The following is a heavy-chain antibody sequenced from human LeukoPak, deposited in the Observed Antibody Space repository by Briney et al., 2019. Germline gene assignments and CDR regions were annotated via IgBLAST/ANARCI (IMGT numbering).Heavy chain of an antibody. CDR2: IWSDGRIE. V-gene: IGHV3-33*01. D-gene: IGHD3-22*01. J-gene: IGHJ4*02. CDR1: GFTFSAYG. CDR3: ARDSSGYDSSGYNSRVLNYLDY. Sequence: PGRSLPLSCPASGFTFSAYGMHWVRPAPGKGREWGAVIWSDGRIESYADFVKGRFTISRDNSKNTLYLLMSTLRAEDTAVYYCARDSSGYDSSGYNSRVLNYLDYWGQGTLVTVSS.